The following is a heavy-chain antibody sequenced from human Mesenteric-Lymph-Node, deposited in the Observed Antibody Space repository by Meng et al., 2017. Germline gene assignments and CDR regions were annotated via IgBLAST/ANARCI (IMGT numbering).Heavy chain of an antibody. CDR3: ARDIGSVAGNP. V-gene: IGHV3-30*04. Sequence: QGRLGGAGGGVGQAGTSLRISFAAVGFSCSSYGRRWVRQATGKGLGLVAGISYDGDKIYYADSVKGRFTISRDSSKNTVFLQMIALRAEDTALYYCARDIGSVAGNPWGQGTLVTVSS. CDR1: GFSCSSYG. CDR2: ISYDGDKI. J-gene: IGHJ5*02. D-gene: IGHD6-19*01.